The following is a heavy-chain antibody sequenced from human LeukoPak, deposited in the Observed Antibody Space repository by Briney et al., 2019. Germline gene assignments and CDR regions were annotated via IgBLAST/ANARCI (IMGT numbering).Heavy chain of an antibody. CDR3: AKGTTVTTAPPWYYMDV. D-gene: IGHD4-17*01. J-gene: IGHJ6*03. CDR2: ISGSGGST. Sequence: PGGSLRLSCAASGFIFSTYAMSWVRQAPGKGLEWVSVISGSGGSTYDADSVKGRFIISRDNSKNTLYLQMNSLRAEATAVYYCAKGTTVTTAPPWYYMDVWGKGTTVTVSS. CDR1: GFIFSTYA. V-gene: IGHV3-23*01.